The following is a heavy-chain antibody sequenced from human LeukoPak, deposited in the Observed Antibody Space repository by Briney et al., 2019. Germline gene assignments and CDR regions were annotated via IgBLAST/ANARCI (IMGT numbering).Heavy chain of an antibody. J-gene: IGHJ4*02. D-gene: IGHD3-22*01. CDR2: INPSGGST. CDR1: GYTFTSYY. V-gene: IGHV1-46*01. Sequence: ASVKVSCKASGYTFTSYYMHWVRQAPGQGLEWMGIINPSGGSTSYAQKFQGRVTMTRDMSTSTVYMELSSLRSEDTAVYYCARAGDYYYDSSGSAADYWGQGTLVTVSS. CDR3: ARAGDYYYDSSGSAADY.